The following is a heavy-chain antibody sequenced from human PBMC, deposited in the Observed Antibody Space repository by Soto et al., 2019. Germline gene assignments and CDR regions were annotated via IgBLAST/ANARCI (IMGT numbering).Heavy chain of an antibody. CDR3: ARGVAGSGFDL. D-gene: IGHD6-19*01. J-gene: IGHJ4*02. CDR2: TYYRSNWRH. Sequence: SQTLSLTCAISGDSVSSNTAAWNWIRSSPSRGLEWLGRTYYRSNWRHDYAVSVKSRITVNPDTSKNHFSQQLNSVTPDDTAVHYCARGVAGSGFDLWGQGTLVTASS. CDR1: GDSVSSNTAA. V-gene: IGHV6-1*01.